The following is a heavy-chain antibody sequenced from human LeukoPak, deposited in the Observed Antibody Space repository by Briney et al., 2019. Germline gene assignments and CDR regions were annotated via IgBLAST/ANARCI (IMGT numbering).Heavy chain of an antibody. CDR3: ARDTLSSSLNYYYYYMDV. J-gene: IGHJ6*03. CDR1: GFTFSSYS. Sequence: GGSLRLSCAASGFTFSSYSMNWVRQAPGKGLEWVSSISSSSSYIYYADSVKGRFTISRDNAKNSLYLQMNSLRAEDTAVYYCARDTLSSSLNYYYYYMDVWGKGTTVTVSS. CDR2: ISSSSSYI. D-gene: IGHD6-13*01. V-gene: IGHV3-21*01.